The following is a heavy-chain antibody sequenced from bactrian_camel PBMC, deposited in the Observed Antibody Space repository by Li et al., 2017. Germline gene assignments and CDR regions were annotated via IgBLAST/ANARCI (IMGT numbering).Heavy chain of an antibody. CDR3: ARGGDFGV. V-gene: IGHV3S1*01. J-gene: IGHJ6*01. CDR1: EFTFSSYW. Sequence: HVQLVESGGGSVQAGGTLRLSCAASEFTFSSYWMYWVRQAPGKGLEEVASFEKSGSIRYAGAVKGRFTISRDVANGVVYLQMDSLRPEDSALCYCARGGDFGVWGQGTQVTVS. CDR2: FEKSGSIR.